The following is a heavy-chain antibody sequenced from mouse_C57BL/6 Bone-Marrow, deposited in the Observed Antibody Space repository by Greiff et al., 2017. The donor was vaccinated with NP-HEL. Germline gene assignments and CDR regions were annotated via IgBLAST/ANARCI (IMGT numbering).Heavy chain of an antibody. V-gene: IGHV7-1*01. J-gene: IGHJ1*03. Sequence: EVQLMESGGGLVQSGRSLRLSCATSGFTFSDFYMEWVRQAPGKGLEWIAASRNKADDYTTEYSASGKGRFIVSRDTSQSIRYIQMDALRAEDTGIYYCGRDWYFDVWGTGTTVTVSS. CDR3: GRDWYFDV. CDR1: GFTFSDFY. CDR2: SRNKADDYTT.